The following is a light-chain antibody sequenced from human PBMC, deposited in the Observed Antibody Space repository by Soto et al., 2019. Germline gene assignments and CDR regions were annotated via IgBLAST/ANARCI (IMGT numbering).Light chain of an antibody. CDR3: SSYTGPNTVGV. CDR1: SSDIGSYDY. CDR2: EVS. Sequence: QSVLTQPASVSGSPGQTITISCTGTSSDIGSYDYVAWYQQHPGKAPKFLIYEVSNRPSGVSDRFSGSKSGNTASLTISGLRADYDANYYFSSYTGPNTVGVFGGGTKLTVL. V-gene: IGLV2-14*01. J-gene: IGLJ3*02.